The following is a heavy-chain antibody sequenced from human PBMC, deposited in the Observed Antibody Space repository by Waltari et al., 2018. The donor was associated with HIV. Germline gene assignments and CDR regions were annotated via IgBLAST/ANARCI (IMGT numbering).Heavy chain of an antibody. CDR2: IYYSGST. J-gene: IGHJ4*02. V-gene: IGHV4-59*01. CDR3: ARGPTRYYFDN. D-gene: IGHD2-2*01. CDR1: GGSITSYY. Sequence: QVQLQESGPGLVKPSETLSLTCTVSGGSITSYYWSWIRQPPGKGLEWIGYIYYSGSTTSNPSLKGRVTISVDTSKNQFSLNVTSVTAADTAVYYCARGPTRYYFDNWGQGTLVTVSS.